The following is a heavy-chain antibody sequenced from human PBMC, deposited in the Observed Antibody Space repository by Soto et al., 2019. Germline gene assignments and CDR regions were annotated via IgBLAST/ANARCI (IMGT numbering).Heavy chain of an antibody. J-gene: IGHJ5*02. D-gene: IGHD3-16*01. CDR1: GYTCTGYY. CDR2: INPNSGGT. CDR3: ARENTGLRQWFDP. V-gene: IGHV1-2*02. Sequence: GASVKVSCKASGYTCTGYYMHWVRQAPGQGLEWMGWINPNSGGTNYAQKFQGRVTMTRDTSISTAYMELSRLRSDDTAVYYCARENTGLRQWFDPWGQGTLVTVSS.